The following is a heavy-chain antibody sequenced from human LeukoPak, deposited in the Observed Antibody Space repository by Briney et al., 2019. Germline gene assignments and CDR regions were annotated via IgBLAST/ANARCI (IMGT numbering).Heavy chain of an antibody. CDR1: GGTFSSYA. CDR2: IIPIFGTA. CDR3: AREAVGFTYYFDY. Sequence: SVKVSCKASGGTFSSYAISWVRQAPGQGLEWMGGIIPIFGTANYAQKFQGRVTITRDTSASTGYMELSSLRSEDTAVYYCAREAVGFTYYFDYWGQGTLVTVSS. J-gene: IGHJ4*02. D-gene: IGHD1-26*01. V-gene: IGHV1-69*05.